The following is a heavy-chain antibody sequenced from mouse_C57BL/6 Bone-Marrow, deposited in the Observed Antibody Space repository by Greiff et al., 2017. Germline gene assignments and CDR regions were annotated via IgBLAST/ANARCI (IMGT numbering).Heavy chain of an antibody. J-gene: IGHJ3*01. V-gene: IGHV5-6*01. CDR2: ISSGGSYT. CDR3: ARHLYGNSFAY. CDR1: GFTFSSYG. D-gene: IGHD2-1*01. Sequence: EVNVVESGGDLVKPGGSLKLSCAASGFTFSSYGMSWVRQTPDKRLEWVATISSGGSYTYYPDSVKGRFTISRDNAKNTLYLQMSSLKSEDTAMYYCARHLYGNSFAYWGQGTLVTVSA.